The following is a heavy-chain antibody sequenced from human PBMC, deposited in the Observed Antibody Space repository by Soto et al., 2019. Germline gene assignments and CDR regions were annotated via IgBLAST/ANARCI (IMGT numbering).Heavy chain of an antibody. CDR3: ARADYDFWSGYYIPGAYYFDY. Sequence: SETLSLTCTVSGGSISSYYWSWIRQPPGKGLEWIGYIYYSGSTNYNPSLKSRVTISVDTSKNQFSLKLSSVTAADTAVYYCARADYDFWSGYYIPGAYYFDYWGQGTLVTVSS. J-gene: IGHJ4*02. CDR2: IYYSGST. D-gene: IGHD3-3*01. CDR1: GGSISSYY. V-gene: IGHV4-59*08.